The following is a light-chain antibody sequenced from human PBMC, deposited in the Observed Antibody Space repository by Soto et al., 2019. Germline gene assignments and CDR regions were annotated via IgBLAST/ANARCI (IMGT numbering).Light chain of an antibody. Sequence: QPELTQPVSVTGSHRQSIPISCTGTSSDVGSYNLVSWYQRYPGKAPKLMIYEGSKRPSGVSNRFSGSKSGNTASLTISGLQAEDEADYYCCSYAGSRTYVFGTGTKVTVL. V-gene: IGLV2-23*01. J-gene: IGLJ1*01. CDR3: CSYAGSRTYV. CDR1: SSDVGSYNL. CDR2: EGS.